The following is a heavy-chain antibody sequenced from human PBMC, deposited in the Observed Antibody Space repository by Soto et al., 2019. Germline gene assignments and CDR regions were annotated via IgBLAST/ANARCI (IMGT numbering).Heavy chain of an antibody. V-gene: IGHV4-59*01. CDR1: GDSISNFY. CDR2: ISYSGNT. CDR3: ARAPMVLSRSYFDS. Sequence: PSETLYLTCTVSGDSISNFYWSWIRQPPGKGLEWIGYISYSGNTNYNPSLKSRVSISVDTSKNQLSLNLTSVTAADTAVYYCARAPMVLSRSYFDSWGQGTPVTVSS. D-gene: IGHD2-8*01. J-gene: IGHJ4*02.